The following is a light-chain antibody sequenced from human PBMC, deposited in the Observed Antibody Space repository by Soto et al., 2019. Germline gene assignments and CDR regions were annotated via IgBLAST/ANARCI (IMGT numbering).Light chain of an antibody. Sequence: QSALTQPASVSGSPGQSITISCTGTSSDVGGYYYVSWYQHHPGKAPKLIIYQVTSRPSGVSNRFSASKSGNTASLTISALQAEDEALYYCCSYSSSSTFYVFGTRTKVTVL. CDR3: CSYSSSSTFYV. J-gene: IGLJ1*01. CDR2: QVT. CDR1: SSDVGGYYY. V-gene: IGLV2-14*01.